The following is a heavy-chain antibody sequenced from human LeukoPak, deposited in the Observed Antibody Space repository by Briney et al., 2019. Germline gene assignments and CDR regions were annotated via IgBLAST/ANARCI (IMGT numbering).Heavy chain of an antibody. J-gene: IGHJ4*02. D-gene: IGHD6-13*01. Sequence: GGSLRLSCEASGFTFRDYWMTWVRKAAGKGLGWVANVKQDGTEKFYVDSVKGRFTISRDNGKNSLYLQMNSLRVEDTAIYYCARAGGTSWADYWGQGTLVTVSS. V-gene: IGHV3-7*01. CDR1: GFTFRDYW. CDR2: VKQDGTEK. CDR3: ARAGGTSWADY.